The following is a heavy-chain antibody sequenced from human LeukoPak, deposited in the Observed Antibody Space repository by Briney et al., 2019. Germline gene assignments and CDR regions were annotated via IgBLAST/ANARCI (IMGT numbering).Heavy chain of an antibody. CDR3: ARGFSGWYPYFDY. CDR1: GFTFSSYS. D-gene: IGHD6-19*01. V-gene: IGHV3-48*01. Sequence: GGSLRLSCAASGFTFSSYSMNWVRQAPGKGLEWVSYISSSSSTIYYADSVKGRFTISRDNAKNSLYLQMNSLRAEDTAVYYCARGFSGWYPYFDYWGQGTLVTVSS. CDR2: ISSSSSTI. J-gene: IGHJ4*02.